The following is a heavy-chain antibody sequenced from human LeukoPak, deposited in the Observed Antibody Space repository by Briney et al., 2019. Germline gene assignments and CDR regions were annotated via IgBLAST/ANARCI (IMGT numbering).Heavy chain of an antibody. D-gene: IGHD1-1*01. CDR2: IYYSGST. J-gene: IGHJ4*02. Sequence: SQTLSLTCTISGGSISIGGYYWSWMRQHPGKALEWIVYIYYSGSTYSNPYLKSRVTMSVDTSKNQFSLKLSSVTAADTAVYYCARYKVGYFDYWGQGTPVTASS. V-gene: IGHV4-31*03. CDR1: GGSISIGGYY. CDR3: ARYKVGYFDY.